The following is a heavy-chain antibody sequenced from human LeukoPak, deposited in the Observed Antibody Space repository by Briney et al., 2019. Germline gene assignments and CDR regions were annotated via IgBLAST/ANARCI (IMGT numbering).Heavy chain of an antibody. D-gene: IGHD3-22*01. CDR2: IYYSGST. Sequence: SETLSLTCTVSGGSIRSHYWSWIRQPPRKGLEWIGYIYYSGSTNYNPSLKSRITISVDTSKNQFSLKLSSVTAADTAVYYCARRYYDSSSYVWFDPWGQGTLVTVSS. CDR3: ARRYYDSSSYVWFDP. V-gene: IGHV4-59*08. CDR1: GGSIRSHY. J-gene: IGHJ5*02.